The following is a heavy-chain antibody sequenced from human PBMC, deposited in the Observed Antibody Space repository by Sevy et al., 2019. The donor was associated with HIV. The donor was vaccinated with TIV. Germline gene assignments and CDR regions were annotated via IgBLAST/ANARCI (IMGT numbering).Heavy chain of an antibody. CDR1: GFTVSSKY. D-gene: IGHD5-12*01. J-gene: IGHJ4*02. CDR3: TRRLASGYFVTFDH. V-gene: IGHV3-53*01. CDR2: LQSGGST. Sequence: GGSLRLSCEVSGFTVSSKYMSWVRQAPGKGLEWFSVLQSGGSTHYADSVKGRFTISRDNSKNTLYLQMNSLRAEDTAAYYCTRRLASGYFVTFDHWGQGALVTVSS.